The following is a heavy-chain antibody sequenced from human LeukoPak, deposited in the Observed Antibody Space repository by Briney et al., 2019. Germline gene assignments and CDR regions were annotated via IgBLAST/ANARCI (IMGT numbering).Heavy chain of an antibody. CDR2: FYHSGTI. J-gene: IGHJ2*01. V-gene: IGHV4-39*01. Sequence: PSETLSLTCLVSGGSITSDNYFWGWILQPPEKGLEWIGGFYHSGTIFYSPSLGSRVAISIDTSKDQFSLRLLSVTAADTAVFYCARQGVVPNKAGWYFDLWGRGTLVTVSS. CDR1: GGSITSDNYF. CDR3: ARQGVVPNKAGWYFDL. D-gene: IGHD3-10*01.